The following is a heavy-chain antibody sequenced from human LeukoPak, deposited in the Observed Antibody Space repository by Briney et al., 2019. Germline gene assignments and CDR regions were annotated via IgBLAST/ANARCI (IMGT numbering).Heavy chain of an antibody. V-gene: IGHV4-61*01. CDR1: GGSVSSSSYY. J-gene: IGHJ4*02. D-gene: IGHD6-13*01. CDR2: IYYTGNT. CDR3: ARGAHEAAGVLNY. Sequence: PSETLSLTCSVSGGSVSSSSYYWSWIRQPPGKGLEGIGYIYYTGNTNYNPALKSRVTISIDTSRNQFSLKLSSVTAADTAVYYCARGAHEAAGVLNYWGQGSLVTVSS.